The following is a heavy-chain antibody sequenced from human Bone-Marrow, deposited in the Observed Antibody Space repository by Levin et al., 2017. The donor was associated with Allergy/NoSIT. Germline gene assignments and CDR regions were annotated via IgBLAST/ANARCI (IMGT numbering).Heavy chain of an antibody. D-gene: IGHD2-15*01. CDR2: MYHSGST. Sequence: SETLSLTCDVSGYSISRRYYWGWIRQPPGKGLEWIASMYHSGSTYYNPSLRSRVTISIDTSKNQYSLRLSSLTVAATAIYFCERVEDEYPGNYFYSMDVWGQGIKVTVSS. CDR1: GYSISRRYY. J-gene: IGHJ6*02. V-gene: IGHV4-38-2*01. CDR3: ERVEDEYPGNYFYSMDV.